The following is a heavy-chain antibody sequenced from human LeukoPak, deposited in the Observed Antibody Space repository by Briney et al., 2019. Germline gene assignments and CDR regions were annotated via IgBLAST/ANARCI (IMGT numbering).Heavy chain of an antibody. CDR1: GFTVSNNY. V-gene: IGHV3-66*02. J-gene: IGHJ4*02. D-gene: IGHD5-18*01. CDR2: VYSGGST. Sequence: PGGSLRLSCAASGFTVSNNYMSWVRQAPGKGLEWVSVVYSGGSTYSADSVKGRFTISRDNSKNTLYLQMNSLRAEDSAVYYCARDRYSYVFALDCWGQGTLVTVSS. CDR3: ARDRYSYVFALDC.